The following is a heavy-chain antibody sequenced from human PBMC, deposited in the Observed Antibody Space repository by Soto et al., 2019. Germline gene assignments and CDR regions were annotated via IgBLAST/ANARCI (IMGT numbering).Heavy chain of an antibody. CDR2: IYHSGST. CDR1: SGSISSSNW. V-gene: IGHV4-4*02. CDR3: ASSPYDFWSGYPFDY. Sequence: SETLSLTCAVSSGSISSSNWWSWVRQPPGKGLEWIGEIYHSGSTNYNPSLKSRVTISVDKSKNQFSLKLSSVTAADTAVYYCASSPYDFWSGYPFDYWGQGTLVTVSS. D-gene: IGHD3-3*01. J-gene: IGHJ4*02.